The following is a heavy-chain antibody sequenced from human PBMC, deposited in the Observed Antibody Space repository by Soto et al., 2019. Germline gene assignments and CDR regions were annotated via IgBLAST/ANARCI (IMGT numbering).Heavy chain of an antibody. CDR1: GYTFTSYY. J-gene: IGHJ6*03. D-gene: IGHD2-15*01. V-gene: IGHV1-46*01. CDR3: ARRGISRSYYYYYMDV. CDR2: INPSGGST. Sequence: ASVKVSCKASGYTFTSYYMHWVRQAPGQGLEWMGIINPSGGSTSYAQKFQGRGTMTRDTSTSTVYMELSSLRSEDTAVYYCARRGISRSYYYYYMDVWGKGTTVTVSS.